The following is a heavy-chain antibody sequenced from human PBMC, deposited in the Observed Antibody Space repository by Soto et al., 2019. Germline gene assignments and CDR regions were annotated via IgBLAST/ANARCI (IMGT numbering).Heavy chain of an antibody. CDR1: ITLNWQS. CDR2: ISSSSTNI. Sequence: EVQLVESGGGLVQPGGALKTLRGGSGITLNWQSHNLVRQAPGRGAGGVSYISSSSTNIHYADSVRGRFTISRDNAKNSLYLQMNSLRDEDTAVYRCARDLSWGSKWYYYMDVWGKGTTVTVSS. D-gene: IGHD3-16*01. CDR3: ARDLSWGSKWYYYMDV. J-gene: IGHJ6*03. V-gene: IGHV3-48*02.